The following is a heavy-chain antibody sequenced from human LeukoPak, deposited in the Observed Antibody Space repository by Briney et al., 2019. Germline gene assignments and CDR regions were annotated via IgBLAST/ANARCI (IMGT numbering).Heavy chain of an antibody. CDR1: GGSISSYY. D-gene: IGHD3-22*01. CDR3: ARDGYDSSGYSNWFDP. J-gene: IGHJ5*02. CDR2: IYTSGST. V-gene: IGHV4-4*07. Sequence: SETLSLTCTVSGGSISSYYWSWIRQPAGKGLEWIGRIYTSGSTNYNPSLKSRVTISVDKSKNQFSLKLSSVTAADTAVYYCARDGYDSSGYSNWFDPWGQGTLVTVS.